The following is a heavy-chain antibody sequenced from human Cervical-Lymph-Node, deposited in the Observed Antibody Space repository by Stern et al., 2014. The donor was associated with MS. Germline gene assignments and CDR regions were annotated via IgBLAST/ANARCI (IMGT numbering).Heavy chain of an antibody. CDR3: AKGDNWRRLNP. CDR2: ISADGTLK. V-gene: IGHV3-30*18. CDR1: GFTFSAYG. D-gene: IGHD1-20*01. Sequence: VQLVESGGGVVQPGRSLRLSCAASGFTFSAYGMHLVRQAPGKGLEWVAGISADGTLKFYGDSVKGRFTISTANSKKPLVMKMNSLRAEDTAVYYCAKGDNWRRLNPWGQGTLVTVSS. J-gene: IGHJ5*02.